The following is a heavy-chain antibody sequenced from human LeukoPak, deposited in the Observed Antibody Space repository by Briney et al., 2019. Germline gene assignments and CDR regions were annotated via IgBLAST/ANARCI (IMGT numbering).Heavy chain of an antibody. D-gene: IGHD5-18*01. CDR2: IYYSGSA. V-gene: IGHV4-39*01. CDR3: ARLRGYNYGSIDY. CDR1: GGSISSTGYY. J-gene: IGHJ4*02. Sequence: PSGTLSLTCTVSGGSISSTGYYWGWIRQPPGKGLEWIGSIYYSGSAYYNPSLKSRVTISVDTSKNQFSLKLSSATATDTAVYYCARLRGYNYGSIDYWGQGTLVTVSS.